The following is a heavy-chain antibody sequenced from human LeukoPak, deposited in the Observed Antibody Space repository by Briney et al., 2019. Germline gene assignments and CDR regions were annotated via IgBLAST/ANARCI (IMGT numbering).Heavy chain of an antibody. J-gene: IGHJ4*02. D-gene: IGHD3-22*01. CDR3: ARDYYDSSGYPYFDY. CDR1: GGTFSSYA. Sequence: GSSVKVSCKASGGTFSSYAISWVRQAPGQGLEWMGGIIPIFGTANYAQKFQGRVTITADESTSTAYMELSSLSSEDTAVYYCARDYYDSSGYPYFDYWGQGTLVTVSS. V-gene: IGHV1-69*01. CDR2: IIPIFGTA.